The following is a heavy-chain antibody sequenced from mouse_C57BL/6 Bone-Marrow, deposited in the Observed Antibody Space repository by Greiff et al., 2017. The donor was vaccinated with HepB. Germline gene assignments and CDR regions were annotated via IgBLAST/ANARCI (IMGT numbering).Heavy chain of an antibody. CDR1: GFTFSDAW. D-gene: IGHD4-1*02. Sequence: EVKVEESGGGLVQPGGSMKLSSAASGFTFSDAWMDWVRQSPEKGLEWVAEIRNKANNHATYYAESVKGRFTISRDDSKSSVYLQMNSLRAEDTGIYYCTPQLGRNFDYWGQGTTLTVSS. V-gene: IGHV6-6*01. J-gene: IGHJ2*01. CDR3: TPQLGRNFDY. CDR2: IRNKANNHAT.